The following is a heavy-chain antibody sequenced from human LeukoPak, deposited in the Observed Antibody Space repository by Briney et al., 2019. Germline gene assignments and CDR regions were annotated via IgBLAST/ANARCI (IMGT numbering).Heavy chain of an antibody. D-gene: IGHD2-15*01. CDR3: ARVRGDCSGGSCSIDY. CDR1: GYSISSGYY. CDR2: IYHSGST. Sequence: SETLSLTCTVSGYSISSGYYWGWIRQPPGKGLEWIGSIYHSGSTYYYPSLKSRVTISVDTSKNQFSLKLSSVTAADTAVYYCARVRGDCSGGSCSIDYWGQGTLVTVSS. V-gene: IGHV4-38-2*02. J-gene: IGHJ4*02.